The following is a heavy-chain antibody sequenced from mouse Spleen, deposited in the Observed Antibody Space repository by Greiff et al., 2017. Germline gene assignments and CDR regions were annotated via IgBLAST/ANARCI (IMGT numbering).Heavy chain of an antibody. J-gene: IGHJ2*01. CDR1: GYSITSGYY. V-gene: IGHV3-6*01. D-gene: IGHD2-4*01. Sequence: EVKVEESGPGLVKPSQSLSLTCSVTGYSITSGYYWNWIRQFPGNKLEWMGYISYDGSNNYNPSLKNRISITRDTSKNQFFLKLNSVTTEDTATYYCARDRRYDYDEGLWDYWGQGTTLTVSS. CDR2: ISYDGSN. CDR3: ARDRRYDYDEGLWDY.